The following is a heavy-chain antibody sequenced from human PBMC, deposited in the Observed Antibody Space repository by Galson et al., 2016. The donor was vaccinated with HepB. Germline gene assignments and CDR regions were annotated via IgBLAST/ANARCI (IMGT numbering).Heavy chain of an antibody. J-gene: IGHJ4*02. CDR2: MSYSGGT. CDR3: EKGQYRHLKINYFDA. D-gene: IGHD2-2*02. CDR1: CSSVSSYY. Sequence: SETLSPTCTVSCSSVSSYYWSWIRQPPGKGLEWFASMSYSGGTNSNPSLRRRVTLSVDTSKNQFSLKLGSVTAPDTDVYYCEKGQYRHLKINYFDAWGQGTLVTVSS. V-gene: IGHV4-59*02.